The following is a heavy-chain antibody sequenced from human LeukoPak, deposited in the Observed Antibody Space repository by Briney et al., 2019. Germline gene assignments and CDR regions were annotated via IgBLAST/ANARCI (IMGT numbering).Heavy chain of an antibody. D-gene: IGHD2-15*01. V-gene: IGHV1-18*01. J-gene: IGHJ6*02. Sequence: ASVKVSCKASGYTFTSHSISWVRQAPGQGLEWMGWISASNGNTNYAQMLQGRVTMTTDTSTSTAYMELRSLRSDDTAVYYCALRYCSGGTCYFPFVWGQGTTVTVSS. CDR1: GYTFTSHS. CDR3: ALRYCSGGTCYFPFV. CDR2: ISASNGNT.